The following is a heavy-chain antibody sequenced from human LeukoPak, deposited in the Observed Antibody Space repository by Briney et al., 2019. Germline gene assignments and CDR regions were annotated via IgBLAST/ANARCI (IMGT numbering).Heavy chain of an antibody. CDR3: ARDLGTLYYYDSRRF. CDR2: ISSSSSYI. V-gene: IGHV3-21*01. CDR1: GFTFSSYS. J-gene: IGHJ4*02. Sequence: GGSLRLSCAASGFTFSSYSMNWVRQAPGKGLEWVSSISSSSSYIYYADSVKGRFTISRDNAKNSLYLQMNSLRAEDTAVYYCARDLGTLYYYDSRRFWGQGTLVTVSS. D-gene: IGHD3-22*01.